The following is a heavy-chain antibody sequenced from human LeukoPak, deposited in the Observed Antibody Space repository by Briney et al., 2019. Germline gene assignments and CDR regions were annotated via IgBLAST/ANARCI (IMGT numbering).Heavy chain of an antibody. D-gene: IGHD4-17*01. V-gene: IGHV3-21*01. J-gene: IGHJ5*02. CDR2: ISSNSGSI. CDR1: GFTFSIHT. CDR3: ARDSQTLTTVTKWFDP. Sequence: GGSLRLSCAASGFTFSIHTMNWVRQAPGKGLEWVSSISSNSGSIYYADSVKGRFTISRDNAKNSLYLQMNSLRAEDTAVYYCARDSQTLTTVTKWFDPWGQGTLVTVSS.